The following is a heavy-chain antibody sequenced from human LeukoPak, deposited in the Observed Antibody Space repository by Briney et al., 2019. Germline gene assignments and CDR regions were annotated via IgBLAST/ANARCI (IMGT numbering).Heavy chain of an antibody. Sequence: ASVMVSCKASGGTFSSYAISWVRQAPGQGLEWMGGIIPIFGTANYAQKFQGRVTITADESTSTAYMELSSLRSEDTAVYYCARDSRHELRSRYFQHWGQGTLVTVSS. D-gene: IGHD6-13*01. V-gene: IGHV1-69*13. J-gene: IGHJ1*01. CDR2: IIPIFGTA. CDR1: GGTFSSYA. CDR3: ARDSRHELRSRYFQH.